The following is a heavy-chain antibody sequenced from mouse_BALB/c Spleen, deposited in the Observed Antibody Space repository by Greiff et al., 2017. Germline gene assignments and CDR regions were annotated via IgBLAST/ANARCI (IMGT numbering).Heavy chain of an antibody. Sequence: VQLKESGPGLVKPSQSLSLTCTVSGYSITSDYAWNWIRQFPGNKLEWMGYISYSGNTSYNPSLKSRISITRDTSKNQFFLQLNSVTTEDTATYYGARSRWYFDVWGAGTTVTVSS. CDR3: ARSRWYFDV. J-gene: IGHJ1*01. CDR2: ISYSGNT. CDR1: GYSITSDYA. V-gene: IGHV3-2*02.